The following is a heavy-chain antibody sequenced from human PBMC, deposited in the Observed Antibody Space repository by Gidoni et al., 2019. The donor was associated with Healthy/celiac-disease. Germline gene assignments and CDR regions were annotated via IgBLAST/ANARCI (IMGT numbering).Heavy chain of an antibody. CDR3: ARQRRGTEYSSSLWSGWYFDL. J-gene: IGHJ2*01. D-gene: IGHD6-6*01. CDR2: IYYSGGT. CDR1: GGSISSRRYY. V-gene: IGHV4-39*01. Sequence: QLQLQESGPGLVKPSETLSLTCTVSGGSISSRRYYWGWIRQPPGKGLEWIGSIYYSGGTYYNPSLKSRVTISVDTSKNQFSLKLSSVTAADTAVYYCARQRRGTEYSSSLWSGWYFDLWGRGTLVTVSS.